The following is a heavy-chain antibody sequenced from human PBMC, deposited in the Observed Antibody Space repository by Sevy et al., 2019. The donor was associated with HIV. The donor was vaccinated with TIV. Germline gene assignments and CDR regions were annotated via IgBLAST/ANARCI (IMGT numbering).Heavy chain of an antibody. V-gene: IGHV1-69*13. Sequence: ASVKVSCKASGGTFSSYAISWVRQAPGQGLEWMGGITPIFGTANYAQKFQGRVTITADESTSTAYMELSSLRSEDTAVYYCARGGVVIIPVSGYYGMDVWGQGTTVTVSS. J-gene: IGHJ6*02. D-gene: IGHD3-3*01. CDR1: GGTFSSYA. CDR2: ITPIFGTA. CDR3: ARGGVVIIPVSGYYGMDV.